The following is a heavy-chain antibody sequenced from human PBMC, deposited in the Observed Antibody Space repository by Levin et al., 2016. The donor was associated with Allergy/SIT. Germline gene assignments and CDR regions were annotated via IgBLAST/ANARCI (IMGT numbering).Heavy chain of an antibody. V-gene: IGHV5-51*01. D-gene: IGHD3-22*01. Sequence: VRQMPGKGLEWMGYIYPDDSDTRYSPSFQGHVTVSADNSISTAYLQWSSLKASDTAMYYCVRQPRMTVIAVTTPDAFDIWGQGTLVTVSS. CDR2: IYPDDSDT. J-gene: IGHJ3*02. CDR3: VRQPRMTVIAVTTPDAFDI.